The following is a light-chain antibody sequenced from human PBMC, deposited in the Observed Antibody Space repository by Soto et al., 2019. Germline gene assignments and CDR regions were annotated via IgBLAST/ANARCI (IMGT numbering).Light chain of an antibody. V-gene: IGLV1-40*01. CDR3: QAYDYSLTASV. Sequence: QSVLTQPPSVSVAPGQRVTISCTGNSSNLVAGYDVHWYQQLPGAAPKLVIFGNRNRPSGVPERFSGSKSGTSASLAITGLQAEDEADYYCQAYDYSLTASVFGGGTKVTV. CDR1: SSNLVAGYD. CDR2: GNR. J-gene: IGLJ3*02.